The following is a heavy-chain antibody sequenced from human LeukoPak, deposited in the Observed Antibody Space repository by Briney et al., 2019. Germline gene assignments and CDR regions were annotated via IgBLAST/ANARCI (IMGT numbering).Heavy chain of an antibody. D-gene: IGHD5-12*01. CDR2: ISAYNGNT. Sequence: ASVKVSCKASGYTFTSYGISWVRQAPGQGLEWMGWISAYNGNTNYAQKFQGRVTMTRNTSISTAYMELSSLRSEDTAVYYCARGGYKRELDYWGQGTLVTVSS. J-gene: IGHJ4*02. CDR3: ARGGYKRELDY. V-gene: IGHV1-18*01. CDR1: GYTFTSYG.